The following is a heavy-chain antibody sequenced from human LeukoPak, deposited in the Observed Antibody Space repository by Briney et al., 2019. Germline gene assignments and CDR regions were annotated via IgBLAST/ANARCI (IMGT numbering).Heavy chain of an antibody. CDR1: GFTFSSYE. J-gene: IGHJ4*02. CDR3: ARFASIDYFDY. D-gene: IGHD5-12*01. Sequence: QPRGSLRLSCAASGFTFSSYEMNWVRQAPGKGLEWVSYISSSGSTIYYADSVKGRFTISRDNAKNSLYLQMNSLRAEDTAVYYCARFASIDYFDYWGQGTLVTVSS. V-gene: IGHV3-48*03. CDR2: ISSSGSTI.